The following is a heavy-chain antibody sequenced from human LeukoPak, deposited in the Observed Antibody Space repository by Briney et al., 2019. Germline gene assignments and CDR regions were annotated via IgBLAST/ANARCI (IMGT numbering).Heavy chain of an antibody. CDR3: ARGPYYYDSSGYLSTDLPTDY. CDR2: ISAYNGNT. Sequence: GASVKVSCKASGYTSTSYGISWVRQAPGQGLEWMGWISAYNGNTNYAQKLQGRVTMTTDTSTSTAYMELRSLRSDGTAVYYCARGPYYYDSSGYLSTDLPTDYWGQGTLVTVSS. D-gene: IGHD3-22*01. V-gene: IGHV1-18*01. CDR1: GYTSTSYG. J-gene: IGHJ4*02.